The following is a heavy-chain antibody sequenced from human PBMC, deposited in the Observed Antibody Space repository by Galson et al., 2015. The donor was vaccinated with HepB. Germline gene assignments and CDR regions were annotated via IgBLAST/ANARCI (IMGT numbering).Heavy chain of an antibody. CDR3: AIEGVVAAADY. CDR2: IKQDGSEK. J-gene: IGHJ4*02. D-gene: IGHD2-2*01. CDR1: GFSLSSYW. Sequence: SLRLSCAASGFSLSSYWMRWVRQAPGKGLEWVANIKQDGSEKNYVDSVKGRFTISRDNAKNSLYLQMNSLRAEDTAIYFCAIEGVVAAADYWGQGTLVTVSS. V-gene: IGHV3-7*05.